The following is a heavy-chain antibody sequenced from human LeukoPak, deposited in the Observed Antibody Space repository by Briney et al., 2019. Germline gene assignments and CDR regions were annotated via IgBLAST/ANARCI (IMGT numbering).Heavy chain of an antibody. CDR3: ARIRTAYCGTTKCREFDH. CDR2: ILYDGSIK. V-gene: IGHV3-30*04. J-gene: IGHJ4*02. D-gene: IGHD2-21*01. CDR1: GFTFSTYT. Sequence: GGSLRLSCAASGFTFSTYTMHWVRQAPGKGLEWVAVILYDGSIKQYAESVKGRFTISRDNSKNTLDLQMNSLGVEDTAVYHCARIRTAYCGTTKCREFDHWGPGTLVAVSS.